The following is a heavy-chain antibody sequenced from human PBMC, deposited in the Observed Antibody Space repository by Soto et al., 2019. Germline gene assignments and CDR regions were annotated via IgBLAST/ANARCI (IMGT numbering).Heavy chain of an antibody. Sequence: EVQLVESGGGLVQPGGSLRLSCAASGFTFSSYWMHWVRQAPGKGLVWVSRINSDGSSTSYADSVKGRFTISRDNAKNPLDLQMNSLRAEDTAVYYWARDTTGGDYYYDYGMDVWGQGTTVTVSS. CDR2: INSDGSST. CDR1: GFTFSSYW. V-gene: IGHV3-74*01. D-gene: IGHD1-1*01. CDR3: ARDTTGGDYYYDYGMDV. J-gene: IGHJ6*02.